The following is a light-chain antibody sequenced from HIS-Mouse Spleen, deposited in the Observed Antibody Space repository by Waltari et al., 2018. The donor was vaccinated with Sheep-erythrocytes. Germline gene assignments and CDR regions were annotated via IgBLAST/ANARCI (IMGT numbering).Light chain of an antibody. CDR2: DAS. CDR1: QGIRSA. J-gene: IGKJ1*01. CDR3: QQFNNYPRT. Sequence: AIQLTQSPSSLSASVGDRVTITCRTSQGIRSALACNHQKPGKAPKLLIYDASSLESGVPSRFSGSGSGTDFPLTISRLQPEDFASYYYQQFNNYPRTFGQGTKVEIK. V-gene: IGKV1-13*01.